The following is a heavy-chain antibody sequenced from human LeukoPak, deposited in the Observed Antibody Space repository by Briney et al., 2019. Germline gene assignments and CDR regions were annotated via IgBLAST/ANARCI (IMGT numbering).Heavy chain of an antibody. D-gene: IGHD2-2*01. CDR1: GFTFSSYG. Sequence: PGGSLRLSCIASGFTFSSYGMHWVRQAPGKGLEWVAFIRYDGSNKYYADSVKGRFTISRDNAKNSLYLQMNSLRAEDTAVYYCARASSTSYCSSTSCYPSDAFDIWGQGTMVTVSS. V-gene: IGHV3-30*02. CDR3: ARASSTSYCSSTSCYPSDAFDI. J-gene: IGHJ3*02. CDR2: IRYDGSNK.